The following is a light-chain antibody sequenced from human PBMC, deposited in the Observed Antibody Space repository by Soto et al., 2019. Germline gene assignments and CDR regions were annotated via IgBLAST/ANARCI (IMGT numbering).Light chain of an antibody. V-gene: IGLV2-11*01. CDR1: SSDVGGYNS. CDR2: DVS. CDR3: CPYVCGYSYV. Sequence: QSALTQPRSVSGSPGQSVTVSYIGASSDVGGYNSVSWYQQHPGKAPKLMIYDVSKRPSGVPDRFSGSKSGNTASLTISGLLADDEADYCCCPYVCGYSYVFGSGTKFTV. J-gene: IGLJ1*01.